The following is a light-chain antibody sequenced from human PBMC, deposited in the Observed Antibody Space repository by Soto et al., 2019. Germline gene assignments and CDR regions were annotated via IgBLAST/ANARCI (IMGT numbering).Light chain of an antibody. CDR1: SSDVGSYNI. V-gene: IGLV2-23*02. CDR2: EVS. Sequence: QSALTQPASVSGSPGQSITISCTGTSSDVGSYNIVSWYQQHPGKSPKLMIYEVSKRPSGVSNRFSGSKSGITASLTISGLQAEDEADYYCCSYAGLGAVFGGGTQLTVL. CDR3: CSYAGLGAV. J-gene: IGLJ7*01.